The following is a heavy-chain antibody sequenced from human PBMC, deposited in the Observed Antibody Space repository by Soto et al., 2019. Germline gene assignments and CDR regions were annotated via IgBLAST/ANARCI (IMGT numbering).Heavy chain of an antibody. CDR2: ITGSGGDT. Sequence: EVQLLESGGGLVQPGGSLRLSCAASGFTFSDYAMGWVRQAPGKGLEWVSAITGSGGDTYHADSVQGRLTISRDNSKSTLYMQMKSLRAEDSAIYYCAKWSSASRPYYFDYWGQGTVVSVSS. CDR3: AKWSSASRPYYFDY. D-gene: IGHD3-10*01. V-gene: IGHV3-23*01. J-gene: IGHJ4*02. CDR1: GFTFSDYA.